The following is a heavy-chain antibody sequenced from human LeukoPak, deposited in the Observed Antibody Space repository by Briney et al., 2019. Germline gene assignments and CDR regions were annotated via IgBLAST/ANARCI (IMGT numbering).Heavy chain of an antibody. Sequence: PSETLSLTCTVSGGSISSSSYYWGWIRQPPGKGLEWIGSIYYSGSTYYNPSLKSRVTISVDTSKNQFSLKLSSVTAADTAVCYCARAKDSSGYYSLYYFDNWGQGTLVTVSS. CDR2: IYYSGST. CDR3: ARAKDSSGYYSLYYFDN. V-gene: IGHV4-39*07. J-gene: IGHJ4*02. D-gene: IGHD3-22*01. CDR1: GGSISSSSYY.